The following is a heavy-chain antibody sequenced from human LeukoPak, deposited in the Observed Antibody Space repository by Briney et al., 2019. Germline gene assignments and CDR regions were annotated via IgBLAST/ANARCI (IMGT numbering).Heavy chain of an antibody. Sequence: QPGGSLRLSCAASGFTLSSYWMHWVRQAPGKGLVWVSRINSDGSDTIYGDSVKGRFTISRDNAKNTLYLQMDSLRAEDTAVYYCAAGFYFGDYWGQGTLVTVSS. CDR2: INSDGSDT. V-gene: IGHV3-74*01. CDR3: AAGFYFGDY. J-gene: IGHJ4*02. D-gene: IGHD3-3*01. CDR1: GFTLSSYW.